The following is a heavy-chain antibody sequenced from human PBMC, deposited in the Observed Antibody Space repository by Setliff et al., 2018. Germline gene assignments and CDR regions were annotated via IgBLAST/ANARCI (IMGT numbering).Heavy chain of an antibody. CDR2: IYYSGST. D-gene: IGHD6-13*01. Sequence: TCTVPGGSISSSGYYWGWIRQPPGKGLEWIGSIYYSGSTYYNPSLKSRVTISVDTSRNQFSLQLTSVTAADTAVYYCVRLRQQLVYYYHMDVWGKGTTVTVSS. CDR1: GGSISSSGYY. CDR3: VRLRQQLVYYYHMDV. V-gene: IGHV4-39*07. J-gene: IGHJ6*03.